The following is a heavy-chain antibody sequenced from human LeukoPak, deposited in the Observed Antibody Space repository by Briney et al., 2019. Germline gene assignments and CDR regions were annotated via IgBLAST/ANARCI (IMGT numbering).Heavy chain of an antibody. CDR1: GGSISSSSYY. Sequence: SETLSLTCTVSGGSISSSSYYWGWIRQPPGKGLEWIGSIYYSGSTYYNPSLKSRVTISVDTSKNQVSLKRSSVTAADTAVYYCATVIVVIKGQFDYWGQGTLVTVSS. CDR2: IYYSGST. CDR3: ATVIVVIKGQFDY. V-gene: IGHV4-39*01. J-gene: IGHJ4*02. D-gene: IGHD3-22*01.